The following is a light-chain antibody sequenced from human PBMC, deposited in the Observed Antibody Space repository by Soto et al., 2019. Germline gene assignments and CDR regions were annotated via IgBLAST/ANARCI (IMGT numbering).Light chain of an antibody. CDR2: EVS. Sequence: QSALTQPASVSGSPGQSITISCTGTSSDVGGYNYVSWYQHHPGKAPKLMIYEVSNRPSGVSNRFSGSKSGNTASLTISGLQADDEDDYYCSSYTSSSTPYVFGTGTKVTVL. J-gene: IGLJ1*01. CDR3: SSYTSSSTPYV. CDR1: SSDVGGYNY. V-gene: IGLV2-14*01.